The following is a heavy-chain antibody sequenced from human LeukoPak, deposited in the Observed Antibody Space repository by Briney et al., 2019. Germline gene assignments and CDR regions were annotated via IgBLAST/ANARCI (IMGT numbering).Heavy chain of an antibody. CDR1: GYTFTGYY. Sequence: ASVKVSCKASGYTFTGYYMHWVRQAPGQGLEWMGWINPNSGGTNYAQKFQGRVTMTTDTSTSTAYMELRSLRSDDTAVYYCARDVLAVAGSYDWGQGTLVTVSS. CDR2: INPNSGGT. V-gene: IGHV1-2*02. CDR3: ARDVLAVAGSYD. D-gene: IGHD6-19*01. J-gene: IGHJ4*02.